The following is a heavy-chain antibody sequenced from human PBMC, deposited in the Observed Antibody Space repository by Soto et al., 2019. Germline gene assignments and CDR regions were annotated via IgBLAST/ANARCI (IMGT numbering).Heavy chain of an antibody. CDR2: INHSGST. CDR1: GGSFSGYY. CDR3: ARPGIAAAGTGNWFDP. V-gene: IGHV4-34*01. J-gene: IGHJ5*02. Sequence: SETLSLTCAVYGGSFSGYYWSWIRQPPGKGLEWIGEINHSGSTNYNPSLKSRVTISVDTSKNQFSLKLSSVTAADTAVYYCARPGIAAAGTGNWFDPWGQGTLVTVSS. D-gene: IGHD6-13*01.